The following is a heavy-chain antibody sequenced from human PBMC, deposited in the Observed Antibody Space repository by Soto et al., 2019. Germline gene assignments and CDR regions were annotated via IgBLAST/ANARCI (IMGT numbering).Heavy chain of an antibody. CDR1: GFALSDYW. J-gene: IGHJ4*02. V-gene: IGHV3-7*01. D-gene: IGHD5-12*01. CDR3: ARATSVDAY. Sequence: EVHLVESGGDLVQPGGSLRLSCGASGFALSDYWMSWVRQAPGKGLEGVANIKQDGSEKYYVDSVKGRFTISRDNAKNSLYLQMNSLRVEDTAVYYCARATSVDAYWGQGTLVTVSS. CDR2: IKQDGSEK.